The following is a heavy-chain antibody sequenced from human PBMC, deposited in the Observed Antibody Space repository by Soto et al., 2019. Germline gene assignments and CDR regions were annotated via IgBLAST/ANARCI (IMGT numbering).Heavy chain of an antibody. CDR1: GGSISSYY. CDR3: ARGNGRFSGNWFDP. D-gene: IGHD2-8*01. Sequence: QVQLQESGPGLVKPSETLSLTCTVSGGSISSYYWSWIRQPPGKGLEWIGYIYYSGSTNYNPSLKSRVTISVDTAKNQYSLKLSSVTAADTAVYYCARGNGRFSGNWFDPWGQGTLVTVSS. V-gene: IGHV4-59*01. J-gene: IGHJ5*02. CDR2: IYYSGST.